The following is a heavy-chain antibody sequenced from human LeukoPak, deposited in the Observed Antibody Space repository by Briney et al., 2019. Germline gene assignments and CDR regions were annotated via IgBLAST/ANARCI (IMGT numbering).Heavy chain of an antibody. CDR2: ISAYNGNT. D-gene: IGHD4-23*01. Sequence: ASVKVSCKASGYTFTSYGISWVRQAPGQGLEWMGWISAYNGNTNYAQKLQGRVTMTTDTSTSTAYMELRSLRSDDTAMYYCAKDYNGGLFDDDAFHVWGQGTMVTVS. V-gene: IGHV1-18*01. J-gene: IGHJ3*01. CDR1: GYTFTSYG. CDR3: AKDYNGGLFDDDAFHV.